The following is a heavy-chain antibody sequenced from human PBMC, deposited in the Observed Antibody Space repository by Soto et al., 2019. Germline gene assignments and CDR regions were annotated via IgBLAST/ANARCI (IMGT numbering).Heavy chain of an antibody. Sequence: EVQLLESGGGLVQPGGSLRLSCAASGFTFSSYAMSWVRQAPGKGLEWVSAISGSGGSTYYADSVKGQFTISRDNSKNTLYLQMNSLRAEDTAVYYCAKDETHMVRGVPGYYFDYWGQGTLVTVSS. V-gene: IGHV3-23*01. CDR3: AKDETHMVRGVPGYYFDY. J-gene: IGHJ4*02. CDR2: ISGSGGST. D-gene: IGHD3-10*01. CDR1: GFTFSSYA.